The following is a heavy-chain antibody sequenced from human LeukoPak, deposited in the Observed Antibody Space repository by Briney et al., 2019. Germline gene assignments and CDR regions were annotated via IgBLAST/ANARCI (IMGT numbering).Heavy chain of an antibody. J-gene: IGHJ4*02. D-gene: IGHD6-19*01. CDR2: IYYSGST. Sequence: PSETLSLTCTVSGGSMSPYHWGWIRQPPGKGLEWTGYIYYSGSTNYNPSLNSRVTISVDTSKNHFSLRLTSVTAPDTAIYYGERAVSGRFDYSGQGTLVTVSS. CDR3: ERAVSGRFDY. CDR1: GGSMSPYH. V-gene: IGHV4-59*08.